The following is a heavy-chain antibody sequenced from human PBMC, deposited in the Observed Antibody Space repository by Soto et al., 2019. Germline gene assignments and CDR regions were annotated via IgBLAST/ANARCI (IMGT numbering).Heavy chain of an antibody. CDR3: VRGTNGWRGMDY. Sequence: EVHLVESGGAIVQPGGSLRLSCATSGFTFSSYPIHWVRQAPGKGPVWVSRITEDGSGTTYADSVKGRFTVTRDNAKNTMYLQMSGLGAEDTAVYHCVRGTNGWRGMDYWCQGTLVTVSS. J-gene: IGHJ4*02. V-gene: IGHV3-74*01. CDR1: GFTFSSYP. D-gene: IGHD2-8*01. CDR2: ITEDGSGT.